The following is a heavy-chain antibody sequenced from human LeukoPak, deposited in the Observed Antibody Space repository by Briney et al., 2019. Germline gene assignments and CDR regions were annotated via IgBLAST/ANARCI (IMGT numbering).Heavy chain of an antibody. V-gene: IGHV3-30*03. Sequence: PGGSLRLSCAASGFTFSSYDMHWVRQAPGKGLEWVAVISYDGSNQYYADSVKGRFTISRDNSKNTLFLQMNSLRAEDTALYYCAIVGPGYWGQGTLVTVSS. CDR1: GFTFSSYD. CDR3: AIVGPGY. J-gene: IGHJ4*02. D-gene: IGHD2-15*01. CDR2: ISYDGSNQ.